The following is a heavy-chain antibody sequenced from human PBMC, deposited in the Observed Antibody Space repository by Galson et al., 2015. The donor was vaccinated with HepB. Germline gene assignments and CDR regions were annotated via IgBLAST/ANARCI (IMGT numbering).Heavy chain of an antibody. J-gene: IGHJ6*02. V-gene: IGHV1-69*06. CDR1: GGTFSSYA. CDR2: IIPIFGTA. D-gene: IGHD6-6*01. Sequence: SVKVSCKASGGTFSSYAISWVRQAPGQGLEWMGGIIPIFGTANYAQKFQGRVTITADKSTSTAYMELSSLRSEDTAVYYCARATVGSSSYSPPYGMDVWGQGTTVTVSS. CDR3: ARATVGSSSYSPPYGMDV.